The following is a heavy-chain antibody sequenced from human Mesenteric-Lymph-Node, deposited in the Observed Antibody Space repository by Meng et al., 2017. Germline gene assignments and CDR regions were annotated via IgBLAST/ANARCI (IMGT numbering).Heavy chain of an antibody. CDR1: GGSISSSSYY. CDR2: IYYSGST. D-gene: IGHD1-26*01. V-gene: IGHV4-39*07. CDR3: ARFIMGYTTYFDS. Sequence: SETLSLTCTVSGGSISSSSYYWGWIRQPPGKGLEWIGSIYYSGSTYYNPSLKSRVTISVDTSKNQFSLKLSSVTAADTAVYYCARFIMGYTTYFDSWGQGTLVTVSS. J-gene: IGHJ4*02.